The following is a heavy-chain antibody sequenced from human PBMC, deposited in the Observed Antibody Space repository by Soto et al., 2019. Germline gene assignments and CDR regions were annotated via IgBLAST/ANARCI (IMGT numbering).Heavy chain of an antibody. CDR2: IQTGGAT. V-gene: IGHV3-53*01. CDR1: GFTVSRYD. D-gene: IGHD5-12*01. Sequence: VESGGGLFQAGGSTRLSCLASGFTVSRYDMAWVHQAPGKGLEWASIIQTGGATYYTDSAQGRFTISRDNSRNTVYLQMSSLRVEDTGVYSCVRVLYDSGVVDFWGQGSPITVS. J-gene: IGHJ4*02. CDR3: VRVLYDSGVVDF.